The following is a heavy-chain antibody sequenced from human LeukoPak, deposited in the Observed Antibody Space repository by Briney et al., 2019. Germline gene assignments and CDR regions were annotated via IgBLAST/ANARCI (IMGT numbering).Heavy chain of an antibody. CDR2: ISGSRSII. D-gene: IGHD3-22*01. V-gene: IGHV3-48*04. CDR1: GFTFSTYS. J-gene: IGHJ6*03. Sequence: GGSLRLSCAVSGFTFSTYSMNWVRQAPGKGLEWVSYISGSRSIIYYADSVKGRFTISRDNAKNSLYLQMNSLRAEDTAVYYCARDSKTGLYYRRYHYMDVWGKGTTVTVSS. CDR3: ARDSKTGLYYRRYHYMDV.